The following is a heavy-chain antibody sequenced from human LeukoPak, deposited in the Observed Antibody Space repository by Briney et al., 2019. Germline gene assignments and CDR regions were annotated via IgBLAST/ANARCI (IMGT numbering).Heavy chain of an antibody. CDR2: ISGSGGRGHT. V-gene: IGHV3-23*01. D-gene: IGHD3-10*01. CDR1: GFTFSSYA. J-gene: IGHJ4*02. Sequence: PGGSLRLSCAASGFTFSSYAMSWVRQAPGKGLEWLSAISGSGGRGHTYYADSVKGRFTISRDNSKNTLYLQMNSLRAEDTAVYYCAKLADYYGSGSSLDYFDYWGQGTLVTVSS. CDR3: AKLADYYGSGSSLDYFDY.